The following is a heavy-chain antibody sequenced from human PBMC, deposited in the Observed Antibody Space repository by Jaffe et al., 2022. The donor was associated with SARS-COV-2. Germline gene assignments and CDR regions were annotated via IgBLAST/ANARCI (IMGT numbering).Heavy chain of an antibody. CDR3: ARRTSQGWFDP. CDR1: GGSFSGYY. V-gene: IGHV4-34*01. CDR2: INHSGST. D-gene: IGHD2-2*01. Sequence: QVQLQQWGAGLLKPSETLSLTCAVYGGSFSGYYWSWIRQPPGKGLEWIGEINHSGSTNYNPSLKSRVTISVDTSKNQFSLKLSSVTAADTAVYYCARRTSQGWFDPWGQGTLVTVSS. J-gene: IGHJ5*02.